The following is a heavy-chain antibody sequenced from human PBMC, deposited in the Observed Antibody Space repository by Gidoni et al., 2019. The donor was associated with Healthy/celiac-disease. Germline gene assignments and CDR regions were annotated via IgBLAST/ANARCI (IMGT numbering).Heavy chain of an antibody. J-gene: IGHJ5*02. CDR3: ARDGRGIAARPGFDP. V-gene: IGHV1-3*01. CDR1: GYTFTSYA. CDR2: INAGNGNT. Sequence: QVQLVQSGAEVKKPGASVTVSCKASGYTFTSYAMHWVRQAPGQRLEWMGWINAGNGNTKYSQKFQGRVTITRDTSASTAYMELSSLRSEDTAVYYCARDGRGIAARPGFDPWGQGTLVTVSS. D-gene: IGHD6-6*01.